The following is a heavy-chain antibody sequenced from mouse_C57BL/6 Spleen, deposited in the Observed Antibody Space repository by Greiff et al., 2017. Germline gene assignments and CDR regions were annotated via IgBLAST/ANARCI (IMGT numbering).Heavy chain of an antibody. J-gene: IGHJ1*03. CDR1: GFSLTRYG. CDR2: IWSDGST. D-gene: IGHD1-1*01. CDR3: ARHRDYYGSSWYFDV. V-gene: IGHV2-6-1*01. Sequence: VMLVESGPGLVAPSQSLSITCTVSGFSLTRYGVHWVRQPPGKGLEWLVVIWSDGSTTYNSALKSRLSISKDNSKSQVFLKMNSLQTDDTAMYYCARHRDYYGSSWYFDVWGTGTTVTVSS.